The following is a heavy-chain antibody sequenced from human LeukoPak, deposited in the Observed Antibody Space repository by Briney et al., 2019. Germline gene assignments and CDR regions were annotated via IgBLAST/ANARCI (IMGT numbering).Heavy chain of an antibody. CDR3: ARGRMAGTYVFDY. Sequence: ASVKVSCKASGGTFSSYAISWVRQAPGQGLEWMGGIIPIFGTANYAQKFQGRVTITADESTSTAYMELSSLRSEDTAVYYCARGRMAGTYVFDYWGQGTLVTVSS. CDR2: IIPIFGTA. J-gene: IGHJ4*02. CDR1: GGTFSSYA. D-gene: IGHD6-19*01. V-gene: IGHV1-69*01.